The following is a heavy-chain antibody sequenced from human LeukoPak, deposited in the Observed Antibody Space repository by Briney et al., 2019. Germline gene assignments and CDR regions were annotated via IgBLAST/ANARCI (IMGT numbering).Heavy chain of an antibody. CDR2: IHPSGST. J-gene: IGHJ4*02. CDR1: GDSISSYY. V-gene: IGHV4-4*07. CDR3: ARGPPPDFDY. Sequence: ASETLSLTCTVSGDSISSYYWSWIRQPAGKGLEWIGRIHPSGSTNYNPSLKSRVTLSVDTSKNQFSLKLSSVTAADTAVYYCARGPPPDFDYWGRGTLVTVSS.